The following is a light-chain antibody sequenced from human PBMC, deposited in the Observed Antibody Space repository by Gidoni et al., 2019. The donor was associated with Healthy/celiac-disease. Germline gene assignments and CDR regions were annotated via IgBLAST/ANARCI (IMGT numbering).Light chain of an antibody. J-gene: IGKJ1*01. V-gene: IGKV3D-15*01. CDR3: QQYNNWPWT. CDR1: QSVSSN. Sequence: EIVMTQSPATLSVSPGERTTLSCRASQSVSSNLAWYQKKPVQAPRLLIYGASTRATGIPARFSGSGSGTEFTLTISSLQSEDFAVYYCQQYNNWPWTFGQGTKVEIK. CDR2: GAS.